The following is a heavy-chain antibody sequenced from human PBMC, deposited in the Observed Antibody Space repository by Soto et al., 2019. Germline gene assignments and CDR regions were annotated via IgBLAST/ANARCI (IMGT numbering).Heavy chain of an antibody. CDR3: ARDAAAAGTGFDY. Sequence: SETLSLTXTVSGGSISSYYWSWIRQPPGKGLEWIGYIYYSGSTNYNPSLKSRVTISVDTSKNQFSLKLSSVTAADTAVYYCARDAAAAGTGFDYWGQGTLVTVSS. CDR1: GGSISSYY. V-gene: IGHV4-59*01. D-gene: IGHD6-13*01. J-gene: IGHJ4*02. CDR2: IYYSGST.